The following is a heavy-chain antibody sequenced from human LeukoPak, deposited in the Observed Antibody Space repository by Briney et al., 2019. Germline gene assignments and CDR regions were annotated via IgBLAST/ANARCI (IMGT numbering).Heavy chain of an antibody. CDR2: ISVFYGHT. Sequence: ASVKVSCKASGYTFTNYGISWVRQAPGQGLEWMGWISVFYGHTNYSQNFQGRFTMTTHTSTSTAYLELRSLRSDDTAVYYCVREVSAANAGYMDVWGTGTTVTVSS. V-gene: IGHV1-18*01. D-gene: IGHD6-13*01. J-gene: IGHJ6*03. CDR1: GYTFTNYG. CDR3: VREVSAANAGYMDV.